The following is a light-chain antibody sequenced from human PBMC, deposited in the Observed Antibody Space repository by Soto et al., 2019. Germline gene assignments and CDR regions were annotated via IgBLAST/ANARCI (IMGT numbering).Light chain of an antibody. J-gene: IGLJ2*01. Sequence: QSALTQPASGSGSPGQSITFSCTGTSNDIGGYNYVSWYQQHPGKAPRLMIFDLSNRPSGVSYRFSGSKSGNTASLTISGLQAEDEADYYCSSYTSSSTLLFGGGTKLTVL. CDR1: SNDIGGYNY. V-gene: IGLV2-14*01. CDR2: DLS. CDR3: SSYTSSSTLL.